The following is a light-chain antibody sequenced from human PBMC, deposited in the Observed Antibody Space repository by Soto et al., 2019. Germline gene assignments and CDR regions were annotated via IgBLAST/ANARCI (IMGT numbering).Light chain of an antibody. CDR1: SSDVGSYDL. CDR3: SAYTVSRTYV. V-gene: IGLV2-23*01. J-gene: IGLJ1*01. CDR2: DGG. Sequence: QSALTQPASVSGSPGQSITISCTGTSSDVGSYDLVSWYQQLPGKAPKLIIYDGGKRPSGVSNRFSGSKSGNTASLTISGLQGEDEADYYCSAYTVSRTYVFGTGTKLTVL.